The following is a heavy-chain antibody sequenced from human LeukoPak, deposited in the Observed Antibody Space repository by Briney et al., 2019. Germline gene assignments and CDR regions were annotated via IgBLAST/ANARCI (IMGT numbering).Heavy chain of an antibody. CDR1: GYTFTSYD. V-gene: IGHV1-8*01. J-gene: IGHJ4*02. CDR3: ARDSPNIVATIPFDY. CDR2: MNPNSGNA. Sequence: GASVKVSCKASGYTFTSYDINWVRQATGQGLEWMGWMNPNSGNAGYAQKLQGRVTMTTDTSTSTAYMELRSLRSDDTAVYYCARDSPNIVATIPFDYWGQGTLVTVSS. D-gene: IGHD5-12*01.